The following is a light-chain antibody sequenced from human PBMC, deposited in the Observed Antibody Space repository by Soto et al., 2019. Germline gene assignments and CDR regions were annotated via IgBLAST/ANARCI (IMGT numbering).Light chain of an antibody. Sequence: QSVLTQPASVSGCPGQSITISCTGTSSTVGGFNVVSCYQQHPGKAPKVIIYEGIKRPSGVSNRFSGSNSGSTGSLTISGLQAEDEVDYYCCSYVGATTYVFGTGTKVTVL. CDR1: SSTVGGFNV. CDR3: CSYVGATTYV. V-gene: IGLV2-23*01. J-gene: IGLJ1*01. CDR2: EGI.